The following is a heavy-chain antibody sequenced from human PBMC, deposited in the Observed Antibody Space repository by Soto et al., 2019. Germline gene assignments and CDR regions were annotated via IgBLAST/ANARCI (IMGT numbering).Heavy chain of an antibody. CDR1: GFTFSSYA. CDR3: ARVLIFIPGTTPSSYDAFDI. Sequence: GGSLRLSCAASGFTFSSYAMHWVRQAPGKGLEWVAVISYDGSNKYYADSVKGRFTISRDNSKNTLYLQMNSLRAEDTAVYYCARVLIFIPGTTPSSYDAFDIWGQGTMVTVSS. D-gene: IGHD1-7*01. J-gene: IGHJ3*02. V-gene: IGHV3-30-3*01. CDR2: ISYDGSNK.